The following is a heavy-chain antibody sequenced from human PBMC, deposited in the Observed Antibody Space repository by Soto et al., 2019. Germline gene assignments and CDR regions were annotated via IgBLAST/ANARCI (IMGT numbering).Heavy chain of an antibody. CDR2: ISSGGHTI. J-gene: IGHJ4*02. Sequence: GRASGCALVDNSVVAVALTKGKGREGVSYISSGGHTIYNADSVRGRFPISRDSAKNSLYLQMNSLRAEDTAVYYCARGQSYDNIWGSYRSRYFLEYWGLGTFVTGSP. CDR3: ARGQSYDNIWGSYRSRYFLEY. D-gene: IGHD3-16*02. V-gene: IGHV3-11*01. CDR1: GCALVDNS.